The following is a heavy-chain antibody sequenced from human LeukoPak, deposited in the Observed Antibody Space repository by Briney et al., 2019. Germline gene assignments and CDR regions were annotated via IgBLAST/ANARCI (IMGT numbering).Heavy chain of an antibody. Sequence: GGSLRLSCAASGFTFSTFAMSWVRQAPGKGLEWVSTISGGGGSTYYADSVKGRFTISRDNSKNTLYLQVNSLRAEDTAVYYCAKGGKWDVTPFDYWGQGTLVTVSS. CDR2: ISGGGGST. CDR1: GFTFSTFA. D-gene: IGHD1-26*01. V-gene: IGHV3-23*01. J-gene: IGHJ4*02. CDR3: AKGGKWDVTPFDY.